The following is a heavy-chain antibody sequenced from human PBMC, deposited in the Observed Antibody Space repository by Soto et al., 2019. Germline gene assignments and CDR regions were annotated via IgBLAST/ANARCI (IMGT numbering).Heavy chain of an antibody. Sequence: GGSLRLSCAASGFTFRNAWMSWVRQAPGKGLEWVGRIKSKTDGGTTDYAAPVKGRFTISRDDSKNTLYLQMNSLKTEDTAVYYCSTDPYEMFGVVIPSPFDYWGQGTLVTVSS. V-gene: IGHV3-15*01. J-gene: IGHJ4*02. CDR2: IKSKTDGGTT. CDR3: STDPYEMFGVVIPSPFDY. D-gene: IGHD3-3*01. CDR1: GFTFRNAW.